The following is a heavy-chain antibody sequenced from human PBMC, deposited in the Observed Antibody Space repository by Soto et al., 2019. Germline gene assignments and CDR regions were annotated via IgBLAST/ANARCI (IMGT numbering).Heavy chain of an antibody. Sequence: SQTFSLTCAMSGDSVASSSVTWNWIRQSPSRGLEWLGRTYYRSKWYNDYAESVKSRITINPDTSKNQFSLHLNSLRAEDTAVYYCARAYEGDYFDYWGQGTLVTVSS. CDR1: GDSVASSSVT. CDR3: ARAYEGDYFDY. D-gene: IGHD3-16*01. CDR2: TYYRSKWYN. J-gene: IGHJ4*02. V-gene: IGHV6-1*01.